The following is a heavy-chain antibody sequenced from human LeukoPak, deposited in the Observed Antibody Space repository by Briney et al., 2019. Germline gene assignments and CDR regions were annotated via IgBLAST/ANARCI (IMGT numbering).Heavy chain of an antibody. Sequence: PSETLSLTCTVSGGSIRTSDYYWGWIRQPPGKGLEWIGSVYYTGNTYYNPSLKSRVFISADTSKNQFSLKLSSVTAADTAVYYCARLLYSRRFDPWGQGTLVTVAS. CDR3: ARLLYSRRFDP. V-gene: IGHV4-39*01. D-gene: IGHD6-13*01. J-gene: IGHJ5*02. CDR1: GGSIRTSDYY. CDR2: VYYTGNT.